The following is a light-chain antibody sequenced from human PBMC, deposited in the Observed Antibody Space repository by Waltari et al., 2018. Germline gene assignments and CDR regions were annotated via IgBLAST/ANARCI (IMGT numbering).Light chain of an antibody. CDR2: WAS. Sequence: DIVMTQSPDSLAVSLGDRATINCKSSQSVLHSSNNKNYLTGYQQKPGQPPKLLIYWASTRESGVPDRFSGSGSGTDFTLTISSLQSADVAVYYCQQYYSTPITFGQGTRLEIK. CDR1: QSVLHSSNNKNY. J-gene: IGKJ5*01. V-gene: IGKV4-1*01. CDR3: QQYYSTPIT.